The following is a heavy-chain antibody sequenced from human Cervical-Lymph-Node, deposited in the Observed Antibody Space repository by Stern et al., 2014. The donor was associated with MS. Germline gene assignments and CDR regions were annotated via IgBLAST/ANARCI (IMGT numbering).Heavy chain of an antibody. D-gene: IGHD3-16*02. J-gene: IGHJ4*02. CDR3: ARDSLRLGQLSCFDY. CDR1: GFTFNSYA. CDR2: ITYDGSNK. Sequence: VQLVGSGGGVVQPGRSLRLSCAASGFTFNSYAMHWVRQAPGKGLEWVALITYDGSNKYYADSVKGRFTISRDMSRNTLYLQMDSLRAEDTALYYCARDSLRLGQLSCFDYWGQGTLITVSS. V-gene: IGHV3-30*01.